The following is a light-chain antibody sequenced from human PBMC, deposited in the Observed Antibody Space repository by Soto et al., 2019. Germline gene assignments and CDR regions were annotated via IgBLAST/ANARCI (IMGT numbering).Light chain of an antibody. Sequence: NFMLTQPHSVSESLGKTVTISCTRSSGSIATNSVQWYQQRPGSAPTTILFEDNQRPSGVPDRFSGSIDSSSNSASLTISGLKTEDEADYYCQSYDTSNPHVIFGGGTKVTVL. CDR1: SGSIATNS. J-gene: IGLJ2*01. CDR2: EDN. V-gene: IGLV6-57*04. CDR3: QSYDTSNPHVI.